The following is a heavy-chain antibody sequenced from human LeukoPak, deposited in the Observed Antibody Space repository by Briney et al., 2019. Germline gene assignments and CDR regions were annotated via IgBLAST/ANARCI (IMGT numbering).Heavy chain of an antibody. CDR1: SGSIASYY. Sequence: PSETLSLTCTISSGSIASYYWSWIRQPAGKGLEWIGRIHDSGSANYNPSLKSRVTMSIDASKNRFSLKMTSVTAEDTALYYCARDRSAAYYRDFFDNWGQGILVTVSS. J-gene: IGHJ4*02. CDR2: IHDSGSA. V-gene: IGHV4-4*07. CDR3: ARDRSAAYYRDFFDN. D-gene: IGHD3-22*01.